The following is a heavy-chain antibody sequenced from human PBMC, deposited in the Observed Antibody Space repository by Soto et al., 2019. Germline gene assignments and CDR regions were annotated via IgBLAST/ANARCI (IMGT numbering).Heavy chain of an antibody. V-gene: IGHV4-59*08. CDR1: GVSISSYY. D-gene: IGHD5-12*01. J-gene: IGHJ4*02. CDR3: ARHGGYDYYFDY. Sequence: SVTMSLTYTVSGVSISSYYWSWIRQSPGEGLEWIGYIYYSGSAKYNPSLESRVTISLDTSKNQFSLRLSSVTAADTAVYYCARHGGYDYYFDYWGQGTLVTVSS. CDR2: IYYSGSA.